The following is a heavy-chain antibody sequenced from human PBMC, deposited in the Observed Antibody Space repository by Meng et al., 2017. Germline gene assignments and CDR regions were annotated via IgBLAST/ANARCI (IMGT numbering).Heavy chain of an antibody. CDR2: INPNSGGT. V-gene: IGHV1-2*02. D-gene: IGHD6-13*01. CDR1: GYTFTGYY. Sequence: ASVKVSCKASGYTFTGYYMHWVRQAPGQGLEWMGWINPNSGGTNDAQKFQGRVTMTRDTSISTAYMELSRLRSDDTAVYYCARDDSSSWYFLDYWGQGTLVTVSS. J-gene: IGHJ4*02. CDR3: ARDDSSSWYFLDY.